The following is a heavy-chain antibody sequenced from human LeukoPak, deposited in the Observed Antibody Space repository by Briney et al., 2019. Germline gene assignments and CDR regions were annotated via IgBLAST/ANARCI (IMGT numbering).Heavy chain of an antibody. Sequence: GASVKVSCKASGGTFSSYAISWVRPAPGQGLEWMGRIIPILGIANYAQKFQGRVTITADKSTSTAYMELSSLRSEDTAVYYCARAGYSGEGFDYWGQGTLVTVSS. J-gene: IGHJ4*02. CDR3: ARAGYSGEGFDY. V-gene: IGHV1-69*04. CDR2: IIPILGIA. D-gene: IGHD5-12*01. CDR1: GGTFSSYA.